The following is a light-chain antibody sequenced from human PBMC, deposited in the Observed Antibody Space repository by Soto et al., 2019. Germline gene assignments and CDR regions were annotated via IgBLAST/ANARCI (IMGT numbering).Light chain of an antibody. V-gene: IGKV3-15*01. CDR3: QQYNNWPPYT. CDR2: GAS. CDR1: QSVSSK. Sequence: EIVMTQSPATLSVSPGERATLSCRASQSVSSKLAWYQQKPGQAPRLLIYGASTRATDIPARFSGSGAGTEFTLTISSLQSEDFAVYYCQQYNNWPPYTFGQGTKLEIK. J-gene: IGKJ2*01.